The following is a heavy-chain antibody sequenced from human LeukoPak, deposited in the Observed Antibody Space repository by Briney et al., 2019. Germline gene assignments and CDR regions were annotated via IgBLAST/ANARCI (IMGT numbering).Heavy chain of an antibody. Sequence: ASVKVSCKASGYTFTSYDINWVRQATGQGLEWMGWMNPNSGNTGYAQKFQGRVTMTRNTSISTAYMELSSLRSEDTAVYYCARGLLEYGDYGSLYYYGMDVWVQGTTVTVSS. D-gene: IGHD4-17*01. J-gene: IGHJ6*02. CDR3: ARGLLEYGDYGSLYYYGMDV. V-gene: IGHV1-8*01. CDR1: GYTFTSYD. CDR2: MNPNSGNT.